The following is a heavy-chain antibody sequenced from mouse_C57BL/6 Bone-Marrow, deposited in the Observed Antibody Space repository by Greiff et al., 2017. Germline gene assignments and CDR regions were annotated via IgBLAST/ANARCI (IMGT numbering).Heavy chain of an antibody. J-gene: IGHJ2*01. CDR2: IDPENGGT. CDR1: GYTFTDYE. CDR3: TAIDY. Sequence: VQLQQSGAELVRPGASVTLSCKASGYTFTDYEMHWVKQTPVHGLEWIGAIDPENGGTAYNQKFKGKAILTADKSSSTAYMELRSLTSEDSSVYNCTAIDYGGQGTTLTVSS. V-gene: IGHV1-15*01.